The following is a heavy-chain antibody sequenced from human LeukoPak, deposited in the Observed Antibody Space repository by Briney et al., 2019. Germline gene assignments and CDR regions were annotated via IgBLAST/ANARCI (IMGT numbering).Heavy chain of an antibody. Sequence: SETLSLTCTVSGGSISSYYWSWIRQPPGKGLEWIGYIYYSGSTNYNPSLKSRVTISVDTSKNQFSLKLSSVTAADTAVYYCAREGGYGSGSYDYWGQGTLVTVSS. D-gene: IGHD3-10*01. CDR3: AREGGYGSGSYDY. V-gene: IGHV4-59*12. J-gene: IGHJ4*02. CDR1: GGSISSYY. CDR2: IYYSGST.